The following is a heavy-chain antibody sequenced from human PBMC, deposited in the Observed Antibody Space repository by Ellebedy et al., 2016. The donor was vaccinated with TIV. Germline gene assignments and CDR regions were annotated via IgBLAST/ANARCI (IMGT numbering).Heavy chain of an antibody. V-gene: IGHV3-7*01. J-gene: IGHJ5*02. CDR3: ARRGSYGDYAVQSNSWFDT. D-gene: IGHD4-17*01. CDR1: GFSFRSYW. Sequence: GESLKISCAASGFSFRSYWMSWVRQAPGKGLEWVANIYQDGGVQYYVDSVKGRFTISRDNADNSLFLQMNRLRAEDTAVYYCARRGSYGDYAVQSNSWFDTWGRGTLVAVSS. CDR2: IYQDGGVQ.